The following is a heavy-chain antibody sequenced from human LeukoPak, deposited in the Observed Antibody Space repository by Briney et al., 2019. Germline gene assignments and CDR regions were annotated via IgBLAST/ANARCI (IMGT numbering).Heavy chain of an antibody. CDR1: GFTFSNYW. CDR2: ISSDGSTT. J-gene: IGHJ4*02. V-gene: IGHV3-74*01. Sequence: GGSLRVSCAASGFTFSNYWVHWVRQAPGKGLVWVSRISSDGSTTTYADSVKGRFTISRDNAKNTLYLQMNSLRAEDTAVYYCGKDYTGQIDYWGQGTLVTVSS. D-gene: IGHD3-16*01. CDR3: GKDYTGQIDY.